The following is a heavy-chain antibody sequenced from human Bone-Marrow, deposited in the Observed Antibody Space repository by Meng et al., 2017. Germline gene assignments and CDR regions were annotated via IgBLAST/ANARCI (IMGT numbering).Heavy chain of an antibody. V-gene: IGHV4-39*07. CDR2: LHDSGST. CDR3: AREWGTLATAADDY. Sequence: QLQLQASGPRLVNPPSPPSLTSNVSGCAIRASSFYWGWIRQAPGKGLEWIGTLHDSGSTYYNPSLKSRVTISADTSNSQFSLKLSSVTAADTAVYYCAREWGTLATAADDYWGQGTLVTVSS. D-gene: IGHD6-13*01. CDR1: GCAIRASSFY. J-gene: IGHJ4*02.